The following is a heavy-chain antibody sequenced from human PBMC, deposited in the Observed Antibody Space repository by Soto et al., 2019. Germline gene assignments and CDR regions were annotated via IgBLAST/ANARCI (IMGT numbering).Heavy chain of an antibody. D-gene: IGHD2-2*01. CDR2: IRGYNGNT. Sequence: QVQLVQSGPEVRKPGASVKVSCKASGYIFSRYGISWVRHAPGQGLEWMAWIRGYNGNTTLGEMVQGRVKVTTDTSTSTAYMELRMLTSDDAAVYYCAREAPAERNSYGLEVWGQGSTVIASS. V-gene: IGHV1-18*04. CDR3: AREAPAERNSYGLEV. J-gene: IGHJ6*02. CDR1: GYIFSRYG.